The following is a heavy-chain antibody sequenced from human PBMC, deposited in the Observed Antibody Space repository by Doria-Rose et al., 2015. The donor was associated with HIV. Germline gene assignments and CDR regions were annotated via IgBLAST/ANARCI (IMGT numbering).Heavy chain of an antibody. J-gene: IGHJ6*02. CDR2: INPSGST. V-gene: IGHV4-34*01. CDR3: ARGLLRGGWNDVDYYYGMDV. D-gene: IGHD1-1*01. Sequence: QVQLQESGAGLVKPSETLSLTCAVFGGSFSGYYWSWIRQPPGKGLEWIGAINPSGSTNYKTSLKSRVTISLDTSKNLFSLKPSSVTAADTAVYYCARGLLRGGWNDVDYYYGMDVWGQGTTVTVSS. CDR1: GGSFSGYY.